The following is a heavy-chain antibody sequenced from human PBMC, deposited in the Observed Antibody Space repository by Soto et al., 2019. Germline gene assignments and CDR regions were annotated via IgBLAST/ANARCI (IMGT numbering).Heavy chain of an antibody. CDR2: IYPGDSDT. V-gene: IGHV5-51*03. CDR3: ARGDKYYYDSSGLNDAFDI. D-gene: IGHD3-22*01. J-gene: IGHJ3*02. Sequence: PGESLKISCKGSGYSFTSYWIGWVRQMPGKGLEWMGIIYPGDSDTRYSPSFQGQVTISADKSISTAYLQWSSLKASDTAMYYCARGDKYYYDSSGLNDAFDIWGQGTMVTVSS. CDR1: GYSFTSYW.